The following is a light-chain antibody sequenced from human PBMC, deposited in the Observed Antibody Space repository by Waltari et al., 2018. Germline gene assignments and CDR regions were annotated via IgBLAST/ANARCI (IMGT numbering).Light chain of an antibody. CDR1: QKVSSRY. J-gene: IGKJ1*01. Sequence: CWGSQKVSSRYLDWYQQKPGQAPRLLIYAASSRATGIPDRFSGSGSGTDFSLNISRLEPEDFAVYYCQQYGSLPPKFGQGTKVEIK. CDR3: QQYGSLPPK. CDR2: AAS. V-gene: IGKV3-20*01.